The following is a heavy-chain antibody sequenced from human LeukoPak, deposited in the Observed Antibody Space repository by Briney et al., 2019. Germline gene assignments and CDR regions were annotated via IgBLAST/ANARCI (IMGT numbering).Heavy chain of an antibody. V-gene: IGHV4-34*01. D-gene: IGHD6-19*01. J-gene: IGHJ4*02. CDR2: INHSGST. Sequence: SETLSLTCAVYGGSFSGYYWSWIRQPPGKGLEWIGEINHSGSTNYNPSLKSRVTMSVDTSKNQFSLKLSSVTAADTAVYYCARSRGSGWYRGWYFDYWGQGTLVTVSS. CDR3: ARSRGSGWYRGWYFDY. CDR1: GGSFSGYY.